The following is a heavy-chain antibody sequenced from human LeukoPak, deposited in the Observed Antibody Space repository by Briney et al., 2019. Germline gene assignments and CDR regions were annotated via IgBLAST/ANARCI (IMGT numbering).Heavy chain of an antibody. Sequence: SETLSLTCSVSGGSISSLYWSWIRQPPGKGLEWIGYIYYTGSTNYNPSLKSRVTMFVDMSKNQFSLRLSSVTTADTAVYYCARHRAYSSSSPFDYWGQGTLVTVSS. J-gene: IGHJ4*02. V-gene: IGHV4-59*08. CDR3: ARHRAYSSSSPFDY. D-gene: IGHD6-6*01. CDR1: GGSISSLY. CDR2: IYYTGST.